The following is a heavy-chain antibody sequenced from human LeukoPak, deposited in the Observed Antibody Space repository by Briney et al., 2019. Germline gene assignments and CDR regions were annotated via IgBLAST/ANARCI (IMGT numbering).Heavy chain of an antibody. CDR3: ARKDIVATIYYFDY. D-gene: IGHD5-12*01. Sequence: GGSLRLSCAASGFTFSSYWMSWVRQAPGKGLEWVANIKQDGSGKYYVDSVKGRFTISRDNAKNSLYLQMNSLRAEDTAVYYCARKDIVATIYYFDYWGQGTLVTVSS. V-gene: IGHV3-7*01. CDR1: GFTFSSYW. CDR2: IKQDGSGK. J-gene: IGHJ4*02.